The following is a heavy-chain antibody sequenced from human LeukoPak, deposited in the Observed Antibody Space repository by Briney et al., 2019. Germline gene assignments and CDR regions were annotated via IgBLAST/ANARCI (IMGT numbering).Heavy chain of an antibody. CDR3: ARGVRSIAAAGTYYYYYMDV. V-gene: IGHV3-21*01. CDR2: ISSSSSYI. Sequence: PGGSLRLSCAASGFTFSSYSMNWVRQAPGKGLEWVSSISSSSSYIYYADSVKGRFTISRDNAKNSLYLQMNSLRAEDTAVYYCARGVRSIAAAGTYYYYYMDVWGKGTTVTVSS. D-gene: IGHD6-13*01. CDR1: GFTFSSYS. J-gene: IGHJ6*03.